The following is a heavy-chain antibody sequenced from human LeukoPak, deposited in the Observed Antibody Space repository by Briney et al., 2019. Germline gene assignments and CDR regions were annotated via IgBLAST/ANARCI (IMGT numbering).Heavy chain of an antibody. Sequence: KPSETLSLTCAVYGGSLSGHYWSWIRQPPGKGLEWIGEINHSGSTNYNPSLKSRVTISVDTSNNQFSLKVNSVTAADTATYYCASHRGGTYGPYDYWGQGTLVTVSS. D-gene: IGHD3-10*01. V-gene: IGHV4-34*01. CDR3: ASHRGGTYGPYDY. J-gene: IGHJ4*02. CDR1: GGSLSGHY. CDR2: INHSGST.